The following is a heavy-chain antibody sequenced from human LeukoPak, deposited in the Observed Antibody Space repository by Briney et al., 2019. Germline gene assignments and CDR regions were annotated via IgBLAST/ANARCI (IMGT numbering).Heavy chain of an antibody. CDR2: IVVRTGQT. J-gene: IGHJ4*02. CDR3: VRDNSGLAGVSLDL. Sequence: GGSVKVSCKASGYMFVSRGFTWVRQAPGQGLEWMGWIVVRTGQTQFAQQFRDRFTMTTNTSTTTAFMELKSLRPDDTAVYYCVRDNSGLAGVSLDLWGQGTQVIVSA. CDR1: GYMFVSRG. V-gene: IGHV1-18*01. D-gene: IGHD6-13*01.